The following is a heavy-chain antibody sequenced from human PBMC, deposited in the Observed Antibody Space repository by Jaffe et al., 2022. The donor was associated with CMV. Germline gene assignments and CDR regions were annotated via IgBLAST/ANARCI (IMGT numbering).Heavy chain of an antibody. CDR2: ISVTGGTT. CDR1: GFTFSSSA. D-gene: IGHD3-22*01. CDR3: AKPPYNYDSSGYYPFAFEI. Sequence: EVQLVESGGGLVQPGGSLRLSCAASGFTFSSSAMSWVRQAPGKGLEWVSGISVTGGTTYYGDSVKGRFTISRDISKNTLYLQMNSLRAEDTAVYYCAKPPYNYDSSGYYPFAFEIWGQGTMVTVSS. J-gene: IGHJ3*02. V-gene: IGHV3-23*04.